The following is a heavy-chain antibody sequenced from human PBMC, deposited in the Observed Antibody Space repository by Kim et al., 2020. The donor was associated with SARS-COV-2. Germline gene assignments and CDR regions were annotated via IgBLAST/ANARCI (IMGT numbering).Heavy chain of an antibody. CDR2: NT. CDR3: VRGTWGDVNDY. V-gene: IGHV1-18*01. J-gene: IGHJ4*02. D-gene: IGHD3-16*01. Sequence: NTNYGQKFQDRISMTTDSSTSTAYMELRRLKPDDTAVYYCVRGTWGDVNDYWGQGTLVTVSS.